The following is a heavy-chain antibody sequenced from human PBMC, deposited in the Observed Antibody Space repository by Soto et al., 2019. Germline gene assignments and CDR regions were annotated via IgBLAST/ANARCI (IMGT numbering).Heavy chain of an antibody. V-gene: IGHV4-59*01. D-gene: IGHD3-10*01. CDR3: ARDSGFGELLNY. J-gene: IGHJ4*02. CDR1: GGSISSYY. CDR2: IYYSGST. Sequence: SETLSLTCTVSGGSISSYYWSWIRQPPGKGLEWIGYIYYSGSTNYNPSLKSRVTISVDTSKNQFSLKLSSVTAADTAVYYCARDSGFGELLNYWGRGTLVTVSS.